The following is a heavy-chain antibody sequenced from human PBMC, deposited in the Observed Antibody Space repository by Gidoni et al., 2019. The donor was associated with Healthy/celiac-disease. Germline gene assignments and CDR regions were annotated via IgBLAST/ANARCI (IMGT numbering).Heavy chain of an antibody. CDR1: GGSISSYY. Sequence: QVQLQESGPGLVKPSETLSLTCTVSGGSISSYYWIWIRQPPGKGLEWLGYIYYSGSTNYNPSLKSRVTISVDTSKNQFSLKLSSVTAADTAVYYCARIYSGYDLRFDYWGQGTLVTVSS. CDR3: ARIYSGYDLRFDY. J-gene: IGHJ4*02. D-gene: IGHD5-12*01. CDR2: IYYSGST. V-gene: IGHV4-59*01.